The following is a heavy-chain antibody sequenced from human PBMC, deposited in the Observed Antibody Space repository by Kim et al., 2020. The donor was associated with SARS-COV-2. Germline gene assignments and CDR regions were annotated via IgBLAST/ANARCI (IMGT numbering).Heavy chain of an antibody. CDR1: GFTFSSYC. D-gene: IGHD3-10*01. CDR2: INSGGGTS. CDR3: AKDVSYYGSAFDS. J-gene: IGHJ4*02. Sequence: GGSLRLSCAASGFTFSSYCMTWVRQAPGKGLEWVSTINSGGGTSYYLDSVTGRCTISRDDSNNILYLQMNSLRVDDTAVYYCAKDVSYYGSAFDSWGQGTLVTVSS. V-gene: IGHV3-23*01.